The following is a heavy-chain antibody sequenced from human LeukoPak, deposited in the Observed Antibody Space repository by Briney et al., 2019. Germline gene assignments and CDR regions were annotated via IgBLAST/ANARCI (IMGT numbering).Heavy chain of an antibody. CDR3: ARGRRLTGSYYFDY. D-gene: IGHD3-9*01. V-gene: IGHV4-34*01. CDR1: RASFSGYY. J-gene: IGHJ4*02. Sequence: SETLSLTCAVYRASFSGYYWSWIRQPPAKGLEWIGEINHSGSTNYNPSLQSRVTISVDASKNQFYLKLSYVTAADTAVYYCARGRRLTGSYYFDYWGQGTLVTVSS. CDR2: INHSGST.